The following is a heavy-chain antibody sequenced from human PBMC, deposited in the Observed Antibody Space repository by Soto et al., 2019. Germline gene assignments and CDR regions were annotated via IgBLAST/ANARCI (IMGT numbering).Heavy chain of an antibody. CDR3: ARVERGTATTVVDAFDI. CDR2: MSHSGGT. Sequence: SETLSLTCAVYGGLVSSGNYYWSWIRQPPGKGLEWIGEMSHSGGTHFNPSPKSRVTISVDTSKNQFSLKMSSVTAADTALYYCARVERGTATTVVDAFDIWGPGTMVTVSS. D-gene: IGHD1-1*01. J-gene: IGHJ3*02. V-gene: IGHV4-61*01. CDR1: GGLVSSGNYY.